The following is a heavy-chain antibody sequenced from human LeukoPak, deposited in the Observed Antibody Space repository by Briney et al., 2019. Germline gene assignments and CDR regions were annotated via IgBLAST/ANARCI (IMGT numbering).Heavy chain of an antibody. CDR1: GGTFSSYA. CDR2: IIPIFGTA. CDR3: AREGTIFGVVTPTFDY. V-gene: IGHV1-69*05. D-gene: IGHD3-3*01. Sequence: ASVRVSCKASGGTFSSYAISWVRQAPGQGLEWMGGIIPIFGTANYAQKFQGRVTITTDESTSTAYMELSSLRSDDTAVYYCAREGTIFGVVTPTFDYWGQGTLVTVSS. J-gene: IGHJ4*02.